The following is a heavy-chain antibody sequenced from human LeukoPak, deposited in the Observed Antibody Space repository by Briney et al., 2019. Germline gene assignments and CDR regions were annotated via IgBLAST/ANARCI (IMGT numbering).Heavy chain of an antibody. CDR1: GFTFSNYW. Sequence: GSLRLSCAASGFTFSNYWMIWVRQAPGKGLEWVGNIKQDGSEKRYADSVRGRFSISRDNAQTSLYLQMNSLRAEDTAVYYCARASDPWLQLTWGQGTLVTVSS. V-gene: IGHV3-7*05. D-gene: IGHD5-24*01. CDR3: ARASDPWLQLT. J-gene: IGHJ5*02. CDR2: IKQDGSEK.